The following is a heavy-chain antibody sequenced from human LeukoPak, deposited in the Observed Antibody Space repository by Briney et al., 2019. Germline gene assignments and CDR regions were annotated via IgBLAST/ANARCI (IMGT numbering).Heavy chain of an antibody. CDR3: ARVKGSGSYPNWFDP. Sequence: SETLSLTCTVSGGSISSSSYYWGWIRQPPGKGLEWIGSIYYSGSTYYNPSLKSRVTISVDTSKNQFSLKLSSVTAADTAVYYCARVKGSGSYPNWFDPWGQGTLVTVSS. D-gene: IGHD3-10*01. J-gene: IGHJ5*02. CDR2: IYYSGST. CDR1: GGSISSSSYY. V-gene: IGHV4-39*07.